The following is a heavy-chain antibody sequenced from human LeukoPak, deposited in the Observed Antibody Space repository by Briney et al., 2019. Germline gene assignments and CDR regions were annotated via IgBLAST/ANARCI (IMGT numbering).Heavy chain of an antibody. CDR1: GFTLNNYA. Sequence: GGSLRLSCAASGFTLNNYAMTWVRQAPGKGLEWVTTITGSGASSYSADSVRGRFTISRDNSKNTLFLQLNSLRADDTALYYCARNQDSSWYYYYMDVWGIGTMVTVSS. J-gene: IGHJ6*03. CDR2: ITGSGASS. CDR3: ARNQDSSWYYYYMDV. V-gene: IGHV3-23*01. D-gene: IGHD6-13*01.